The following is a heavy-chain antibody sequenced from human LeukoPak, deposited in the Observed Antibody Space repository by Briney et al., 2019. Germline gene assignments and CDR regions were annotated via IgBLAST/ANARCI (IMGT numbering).Heavy chain of an antibody. CDR2: INWNGGST. D-gene: IGHD3-22*01. Sequence: RPGGSLRLSCAASGFTFDDHGMNWVRQAPGKGLEWVSGINWNGGSTFYADSVKGRFTISRDNSRDTLYLQMNSLTAEDTAVYYCAKVKVVGYSTFDYWGQGTLVTVSP. CDR3: AKVKVVGYSTFDY. V-gene: IGHV3-20*04. CDR1: GFTFDDHG. J-gene: IGHJ4*02.